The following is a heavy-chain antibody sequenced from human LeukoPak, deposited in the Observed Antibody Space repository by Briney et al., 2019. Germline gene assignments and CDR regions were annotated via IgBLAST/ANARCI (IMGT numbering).Heavy chain of an antibody. CDR2: IYYSGST. CDR3: ARGSRGYSYG. J-gene: IGHJ4*02. CDR1: GGSFSSGSCY. D-gene: IGHD5-18*01. Sequence: SETLSLTCTVSGGSFSSGSCYWSWIRQPPGKGLEWIGYIYYSGSTNYNPSLKSRVTISVDTSKNQFSLKLSSVTAADTAVYYCARGSRGYSYGWGQGTLVTVSS. V-gene: IGHV4-61*01.